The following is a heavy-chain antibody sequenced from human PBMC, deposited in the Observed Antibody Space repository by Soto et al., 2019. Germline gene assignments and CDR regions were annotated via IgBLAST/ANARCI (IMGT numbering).Heavy chain of an antibody. CDR3: AGDCGPNCSSTSRISRYYYYYGMDV. CDR1: GGTFSSYA. D-gene: IGHD2-2*01. J-gene: IGHJ6*02. V-gene: IGHV1-69*01. CDR2: IIPIFGTA. Sequence: QVQLVQSGAEVKKPGSSVKVSCKASGGTFSSYAISWVRQAPGQGLEWMGGIIPIFGTANYAQKFQGRVTITADESTSTAYRELSSMRSEDTAVYYCAGDCGPNCSSTSRISRYYYYYGMDVWGQGTTVTVSS.